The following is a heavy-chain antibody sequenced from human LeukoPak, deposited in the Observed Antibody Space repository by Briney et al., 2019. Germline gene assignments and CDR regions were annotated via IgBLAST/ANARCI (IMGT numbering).Heavy chain of an antibody. CDR1: GGSISSSSYY. D-gene: IGHD2-21*01. CDR2: IYYSGST. CDR3: AWGGVFCGGDCYSFDY. J-gene: IGHJ4*02. Sequence: PSETLSLTCTVSGGSISSSSYYWGWIRQPPGKGLEWIGSIYYSGSTYYNPSLKSRATISVDTSKNQFSLKLSSLTAADTAVYSWAWGGVFCGGDCYSFDYWGQGTLVTVSS. V-gene: IGHV4-39*01.